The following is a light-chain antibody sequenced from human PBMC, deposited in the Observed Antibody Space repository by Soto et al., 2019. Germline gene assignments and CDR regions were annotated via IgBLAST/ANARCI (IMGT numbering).Light chain of an antibody. V-gene: IGKV1-9*01. J-gene: IGKJ4*01. CDR3: QQGNSYPLT. CDR2: SAS. Sequence: DIQLTQSPSLLSASVGDRVTITCRATQDISTYLAWYQQKPGKAPNLLIHSASTLRGGVSSRYGGSGSGTEFTLTISSLPPEDPATYYCQQGNSYPLTFGGGTTVEIK. CDR1: QDISTY.